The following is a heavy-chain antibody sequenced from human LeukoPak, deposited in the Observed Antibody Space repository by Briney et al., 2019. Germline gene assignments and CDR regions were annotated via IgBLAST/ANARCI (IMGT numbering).Heavy chain of an antibody. D-gene: IGHD3-22*01. CDR3: ARGDYYDSSGYLSLDY. CDR2: INPSGGST. Sequence: ASVKVSCKASGYTFTSYYMHWVRHAPGQGLEWMGIINPSGGSTSYAQKFQGRVTMTKDTSTSTVYMELSSLRSEDTAVYYCARGDYYDSSGYLSLDYWGQGTLVTVSS. J-gene: IGHJ4*02. CDR1: GYTFTSYY. V-gene: IGHV1-46*01.